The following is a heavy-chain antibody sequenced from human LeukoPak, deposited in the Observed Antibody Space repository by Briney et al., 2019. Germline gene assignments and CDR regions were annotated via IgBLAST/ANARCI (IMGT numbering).Heavy chain of an antibody. D-gene: IGHD3-10*01. CDR1: GYTFTNYH. Sequence: ASVKVSCKASGYTFTNYHIHWVRQAPGQGLEWMGIIYPSGGSTSYAQRFQGRVTMTTDTSTSTVYMELSSLRSEDTAVYYCARGRFDYFDYWGQGTLVTVSS. V-gene: IGHV1-46*01. CDR2: IYPSGGST. J-gene: IGHJ4*02. CDR3: ARGRFDYFDY.